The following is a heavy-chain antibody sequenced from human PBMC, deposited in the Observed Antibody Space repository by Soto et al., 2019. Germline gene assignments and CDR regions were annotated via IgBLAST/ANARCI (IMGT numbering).Heavy chain of an antibody. J-gene: IGHJ4*02. D-gene: IGHD2-15*01. CDR2: IYYSGST. V-gene: IGHV4-59*02. CDR1: GGSVSSYY. CDR3: ARVICSGGRCYGLFDY. Sequence: QVQLQESGPGLVKPSETLSLTCAVSGGSVSSYYWSWIRQPPGKGLELIGYIYYSGSTNYNPSIKGRGTISVYTSKNKVSLKLSLGTAADTAVYYCARVICSGGRCYGLFDYWGQGALVTVSS.